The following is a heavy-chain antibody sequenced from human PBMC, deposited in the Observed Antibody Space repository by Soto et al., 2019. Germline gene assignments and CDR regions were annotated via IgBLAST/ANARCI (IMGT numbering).Heavy chain of an antibody. Sequence: PGGSLRLSCAASGFTFSSYAMSWVRQAPGKGLEWVSAISGSGGSTYYADSVKGRFTISRDNSKNTLYLQMNSLRAEDTAVYYCAKDLPDSSGHYPLGYGMDVWGQGTTVTVSS. V-gene: IGHV3-23*01. D-gene: IGHD3-22*01. CDR1: GFTFSSYA. CDR2: ISGSGGST. J-gene: IGHJ6*02. CDR3: AKDLPDSSGHYPLGYGMDV.